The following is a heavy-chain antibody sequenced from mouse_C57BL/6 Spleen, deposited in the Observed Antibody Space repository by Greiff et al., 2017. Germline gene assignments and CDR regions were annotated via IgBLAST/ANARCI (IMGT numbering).Heavy chain of an antibody. V-gene: IGHV1-64*01. CDR2: IHPNSGST. D-gene: IGHD2-3*01. CDR3: ARSYDGHFDY. J-gene: IGHJ2*01. Sequence: VQLQQPGAELVKPGASVKLSCKASGYTFTSYWMHWVKQRPGQGLEWIGMIHPNSGSTNYNEKFKSKDTLTVDKSSSTAYMQLSSLTSEDSAVYYCARSYDGHFDYWGQGTTLTVSS. CDR1: GYTFTSYW.